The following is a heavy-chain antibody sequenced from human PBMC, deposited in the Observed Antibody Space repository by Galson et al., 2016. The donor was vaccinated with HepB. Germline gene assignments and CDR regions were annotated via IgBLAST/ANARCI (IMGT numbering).Heavy chain of an antibody. Sequence: SVKVSCKASGYTFTTYGITWVRQAPGEGLEWVGWISAYNGNTKYAQKLQDRVTMTTDTSTRTAYMELRSLRSDDTAVYYCARDVSPGTAMIKAAYWGQGTLVTVSS. CDR2: ISAYNGNT. J-gene: IGHJ4*02. V-gene: IGHV1-18*01. CDR1: GYTFTTYG. CDR3: ARDVSPGTAMIKAAY. D-gene: IGHD5-18*01.